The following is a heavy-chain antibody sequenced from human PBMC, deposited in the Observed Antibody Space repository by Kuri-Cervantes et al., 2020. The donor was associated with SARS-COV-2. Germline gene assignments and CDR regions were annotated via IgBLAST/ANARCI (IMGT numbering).Heavy chain of an antibody. CDR3: AKPAAAPDY. V-gene: IGHV3-33*06. J-gene: IGHJ4*02. CDR1: GFTFSSYS. CDR2: IWYDGSNK. Sequence: GESLKISCAASGFTFSSYSMNWVRQAPGKGLEWVAVIWYDGSNKYYADSVKGRFTISRDNSKNTLYLQMNSLRAEDTAVYYCAKPAAAPDYWGQGTLVTVSS. D-gene: IGHD6-13*01.